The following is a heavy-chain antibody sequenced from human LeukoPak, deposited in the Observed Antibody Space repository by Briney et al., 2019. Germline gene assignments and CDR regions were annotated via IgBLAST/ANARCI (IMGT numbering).Heavy chain of an antibody. D-gene: IGHD3-9*01. Sequence: KPSETLSLTCTVSGGSISSSSYYWGWIRQPPGKGLAWIGSIYYSGSTYYNPSLKSRVTISVDTSKNQFSLKLSSVTAADTAVYYCARRTDYDILTGFAPNWFDPWGQGTLVTVSS. CDR1: GGSISSSSYY. V-gene: IGHV4-39*01. CDR3: ARRTDYDILTGFAPNWFDP. J-gene: IGHJ5*02. CDR2: IYYSGST.